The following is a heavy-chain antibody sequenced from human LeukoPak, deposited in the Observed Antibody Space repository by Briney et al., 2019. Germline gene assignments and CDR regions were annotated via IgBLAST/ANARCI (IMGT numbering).Heavy chain of an antibody. V-gene: IGHV1-69*04. J-gene: IGHJ6*02. D-gene: IGHD1-26*01. CDR3: ARGGSYYFYNGMDV. CDR1: GGTFSSYA. Sequence: SVKVSCKASGGTFSSYAISWVRQAPGQGLEWMGRIIPILGIANYAQRFQGRVTITADNSTNIAYMELSSLRSEDTAVYYCARGGSYYFYNGMDVWGQGTTVTVSS. CDR2: IIPILGIA.